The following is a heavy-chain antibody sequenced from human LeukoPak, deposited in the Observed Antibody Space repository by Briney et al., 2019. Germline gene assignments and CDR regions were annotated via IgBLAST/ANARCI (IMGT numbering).Heavy chain of an antibody. J-gene: IGHJ4*02. V-gene: IGHV4-39*01. CDR1: GASISSSSYY. CDR3: ARGLPSFDY. Sequence: PSETLSLTCTVSGASISSSSYYWGWIRQPPGKGLEWIGSIYYSGSTHYNPSLKSRVTISVDTSNNQFSLKLSSVTAADTAVYYCARGLPSFDYWGQGTLVAVSS. D-gene: IGHD2-15*01. CDR2: IYYSGST.